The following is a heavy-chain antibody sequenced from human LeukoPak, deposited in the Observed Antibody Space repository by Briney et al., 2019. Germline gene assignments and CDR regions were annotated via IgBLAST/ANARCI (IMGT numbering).Heavy chain of an antibody. CDR2: TNPFNADA. Sequence: ASVTVSCKTSGYIFINYAISWVRQAPGQGPEWVGWTNPFNADAKYAQKFQGRVTMTTDTSTSTAYLELRSLRYNDTAVYYCARGEKSYAYWGQGTLVTVSS. J-gene: IGHJ4*02. CDR1: GYIFINYA. V-gene: IGHV1-18*01. D-gene: IGHD2-2*01. CDR3: ARGEKSYAY.